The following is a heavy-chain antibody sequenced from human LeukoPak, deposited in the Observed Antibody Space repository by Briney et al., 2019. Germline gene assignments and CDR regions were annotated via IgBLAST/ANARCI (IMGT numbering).Heavy chain of an antibody. CDR3: ARADGTSSGTNAFDV. D-gene: IGHD2-15*01. CDR2: ISTYTGRA. V-gene: IGHV1-18*01. J-gene: IGHJ3*01. Sequence: GASVKVSCKTSGYRFNVYDILWVRQAPGHGLDYVGWISTYTGRANYAQKFQGRGSMITDTSTSTAYLELTNLTSSDTGLYYCARADGTSSGTNAFDVWGLGTMVTVAS. CDR1: GYRFNVYD.